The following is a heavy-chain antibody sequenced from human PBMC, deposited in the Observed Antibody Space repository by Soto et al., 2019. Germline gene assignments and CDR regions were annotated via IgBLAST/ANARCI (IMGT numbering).Heavy chain of an antibody. V-gene: IGHV3-9*01. J-gene: IGHJ3*02. D-gene: IGHD6-13*01. CDR2: ISYNSGSI. Sequence: EVQLVESGGGLVQPGRSLRLSCAASGFRFDDYAMHWVRQAPGKGLEWVSGISYNSGSIGYADSVKGRFTISRDTAKNSLYLQMNSLRAEDTALYYCVKDIEENQQLYDAFDIWGQGTMVTVSS. CDR1: GFRFDDYA. CDR3: VKDIEENQQLYDAFDI.